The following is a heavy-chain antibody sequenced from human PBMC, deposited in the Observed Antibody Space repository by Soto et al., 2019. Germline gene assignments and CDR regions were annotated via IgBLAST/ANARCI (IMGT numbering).Heavy chain of an antibody. CDR2: ISYDGGDK. Sequence: PGGSLRLSCAASGFNFRTYSMHWVRQAPGKGLEWVTVISYDGGDKYYADSVKGRFTISRDNSKNTLYLQMNSLRAEDTAVYYCARDPIPQGGPGGMDVWGQGTTVTLSS. CDR1: GFNFRTYS. V-gene: IGHV3-30*14. J-gene: IGHJ6*02. CDR3: ARDPIPQGGPGGMDV. D-gene: IGHD2-15*01.